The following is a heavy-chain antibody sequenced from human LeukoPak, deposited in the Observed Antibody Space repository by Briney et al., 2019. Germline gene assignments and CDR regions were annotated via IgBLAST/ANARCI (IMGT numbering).Heavy chain of an antibody. CDR1: GGSFSSYY. J-gene: IGHJ4*02. Sequence: SETLSLACTVSGGSFSSYYWSWIRQPPGKGLEWIGYIYYSGSTNYNPSLKSRATMSVDTSKNQFSLKLSSVTAADTAVYYCARADSAFYYDSSGYYLWGQGTLVTASS. CDR2: IYYSGST. CDR3: ARADSAFYYDSSGYYL. V-gene: IGHV4-59*12. D-gene: IGHD3-22*01.